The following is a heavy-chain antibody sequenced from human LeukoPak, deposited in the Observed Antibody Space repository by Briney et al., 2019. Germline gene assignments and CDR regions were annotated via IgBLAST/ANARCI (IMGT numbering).Heavy chain of an antibody. CDR1: GVSISNYY. Sequence: SETLSLTCTVSGVSISNYYWSWIRQPPGKGLEWIAYIYSSGNTYYNPSLKSRVTISVDTSKNQFSLKLSSVTAADTAVYYCARHIGCSSDWYEFWGPGTLVTVSS. J-gene: IGHJ5*01. CDR3: ARHIGCSSDWYEF. D-gene: IGHD6-19*01. CDR2: IYSSGNT. V-gene: IGHV4-59*08.